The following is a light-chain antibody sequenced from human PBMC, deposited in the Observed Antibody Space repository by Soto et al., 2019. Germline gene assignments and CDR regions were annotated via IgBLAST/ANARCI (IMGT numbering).Light chain of an antibody. J-gene: IGKJ1*01. CDR1: QGIGDT. Sequence: ILLTASPSTLSLSPGASAPLSCRASQGIGDTLAWYQQKPGQGPSLLIYGTSTRAGGVPARFSGGGSGTEFTLTITSLQSEDFAVYYCHQYNGWPRTFGQGTKVDIK. V-gene: IGKV3-15*01. CDR2: GTS. CDR3: HQYNGWPRT.